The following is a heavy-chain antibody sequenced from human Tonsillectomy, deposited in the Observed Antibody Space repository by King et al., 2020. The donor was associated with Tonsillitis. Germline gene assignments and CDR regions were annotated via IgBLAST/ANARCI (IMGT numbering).Heavy chain of an antibody. CDR2: INHSGST. CDR3: ARVKGYYYASSGRGRAFDI. V-gene: IGHV4-34*01. CDR1: GGSFSGYY. D-gene: IGHD3-22*01. J-gene: IGHJ3*02. Sequence: VQLQQWGAGLLKPSETLSLTCAVYGGSFSGYYWSWIRQPPGKGLEWIGEINHSGSTNYNPSLKSRVTVSVDTSKNQFSLKLSSVTAADTAVYYCARVKGYYYASSGRGRAFDIWGQGTMVTVSS.